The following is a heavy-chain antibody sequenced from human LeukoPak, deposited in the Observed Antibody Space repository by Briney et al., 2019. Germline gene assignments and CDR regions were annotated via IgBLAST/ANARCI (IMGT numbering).Heavy chain of an antibody. J-gene: IGHJ4*02. CDR1: GGSISSYY. CDR2: INHSGST. CDR3: ARLYCSSTSCYDY. Sequence: SETLSLTCTVSGGSISSYYWSWIRQPPGKGLEWIGEINHSGSTNYNPSLKSRVTISVDTSKNQFSLKLSSVTAADTAVYYCARLYCSSTSCYDYWGQGTLVTVSS. V-gene: IGHV4-34*01. D-gene: IGHD2-2*01.